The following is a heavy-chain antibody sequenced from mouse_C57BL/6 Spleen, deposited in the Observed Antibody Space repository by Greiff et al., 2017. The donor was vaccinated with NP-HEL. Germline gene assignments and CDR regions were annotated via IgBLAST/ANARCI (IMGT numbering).Heavy chain of an antibody. D-gene: IGHD2-4*01. V-gene: IGHV5-12*01. J-gene: IGHJ4*01. CDR2: ISNGGGST. CDR3: ARLYYDYDYYAMDY. Sequence: EVKLVESGGGLVQPGGSLKLSCAASGFTFSDYYMYWVRQTPEKRLEWVAYISNGGGSTYYPDTVKGRFTISRDNANNTLYLQMSRLKSEDTAMYYCARLYYDYDYYAMDYWGQGTSVTVSS. CDR1: GFTFSDYY.